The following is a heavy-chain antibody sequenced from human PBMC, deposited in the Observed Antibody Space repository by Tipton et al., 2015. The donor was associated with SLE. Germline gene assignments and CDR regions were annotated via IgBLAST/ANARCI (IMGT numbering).Heavy chain of an antibody. D-gene: IGHD1-14*01. CDR3: AALPDSGALDY. V-gene: IGHV4-59*01. CDR2: MYYSGST. Sequence: TLSLTCTVSGGSISSYYWSWIRQPPGKGLEWIGYMYYSGSTKYNPSLKSRVTISVDTSKNQFSLKLSSVTAADTAVYYCAALPDSGALDYWGQGTLVTVSS. J-gene: IGHJ4*02. CDR1: GGSISSYY.